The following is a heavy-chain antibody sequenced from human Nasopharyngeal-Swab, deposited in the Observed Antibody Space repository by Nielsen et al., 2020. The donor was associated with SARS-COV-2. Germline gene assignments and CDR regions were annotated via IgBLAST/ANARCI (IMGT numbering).Heavy chain of an antibody. V-gene: IGHV3-21*01. CDR2: ISSSSSYI. J-gene: IGHJ6*02. D-gene: IGHD5/OR15-5a*01. Sequence: GESLKISCAASGFTFSSYSMNWVRQAPGKGLEWVSSISSSSSYIYYADSVKGRFTISRDNAKNSLYLQMNSLRAEDTAVYYCARDGPSTYYYYGMDVWGQGTTVTVSS. CDR1: GFTFSSYS. CDR3: ARDGPSTYYYYGMDV.